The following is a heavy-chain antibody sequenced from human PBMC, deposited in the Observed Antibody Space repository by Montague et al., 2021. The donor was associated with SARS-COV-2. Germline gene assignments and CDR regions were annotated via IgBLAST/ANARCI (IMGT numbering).Heavy chain of an antibody. V-gene: IGHV4-34*01. CDR1: AGSFSGYS. D-gene: IGHD2-21*02. CDR3: ARRLRVVTAIWALRTSLTSWFDP. J-gene: IGHJ5*02. CDR2: INHSGST. Sequence: SETLSLTCAVYAGSFSGYSWSWIRQPPGKGLEWIGEINHSGSTXXXPSXXXRVTISVDTSKNQFSLKLSSVTAADTAVYYCARRLRVVTAIWALRTSLTSWFDPWGQGTLVTVSS.